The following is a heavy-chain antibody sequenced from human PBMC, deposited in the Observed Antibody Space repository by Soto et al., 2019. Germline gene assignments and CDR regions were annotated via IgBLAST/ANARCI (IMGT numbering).Heavy chain of an antibody. J-gene: IGHJ5*02. CDR1: VGSISSYY. V-gene: IGHV4-4*07. CDR3: ARDVRYYDSSGYYAWFDP. D-gene: IGHD3-22*01. CDR2: IYTSGST. Sequence: SETLSLTCTVSVGSISSYYWIWIRQPAGKGLEWIGRIYTSGSTNYNPSLKSRVTMSVDTSKNQFSLKLSSVTAADTAVYYCARDVRYYDSSGYYAWFDPWGQGTLVTVSS.